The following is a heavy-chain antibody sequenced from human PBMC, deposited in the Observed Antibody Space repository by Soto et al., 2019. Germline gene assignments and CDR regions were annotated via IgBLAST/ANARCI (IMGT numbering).Heavy chain of an antibody. CDR3: AKTTIFGVVIIPRALFDY. CDR1: GFTFSSYA. Sequence: GGSPRLSCAASGFTFSSYAMSWVRQAPGKGLEWVSAISGSGGSTYYADSVKGRFTISRDNSKNTLYLQMNSLRAEDTAVYYCAKTTIFGVVIIPRALFDYWGQGTLVTVSS. V-gene: IGHV3-23*01. CDR2: ISGSGGST. D-gene: IGHD3-3*01. J-gene: IGHJ4*02.